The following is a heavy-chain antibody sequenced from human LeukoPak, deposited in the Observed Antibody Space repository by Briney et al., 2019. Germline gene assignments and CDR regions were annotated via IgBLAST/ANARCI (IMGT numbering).Heavy chain of an antibody. J-gene: IGHJ5*02. Sequence: PSETLSLTCAVYGGSFSGYYWSWIRQPPGKGLEWIGEINHSGSTNYNPSLKSRVTISVDTSKNQFSLKLSSVTAADTAVYYCARYCSSTSCERHLGDNWFDPWGQGTLVTVSS. CDR2: INHSGST. D-gene: IGHD2-2*01. CDR1: GGSFSGYY. V-gene: IGHV4-34*01. CDR3: ARYCSSTSCERHLGDNWFDP.